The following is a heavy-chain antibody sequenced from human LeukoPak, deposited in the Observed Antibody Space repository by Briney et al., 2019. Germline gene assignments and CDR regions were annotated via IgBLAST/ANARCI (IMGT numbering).Heavy chain of an antibody. CDR3: ARDHSGSGRAFDI. Sequence: GGSLRLSCAASGFTVSSNYMSWVRQAPGKGLEWVSVIYSGGSTYYADSVKGRFTISRDNSKGTLYLQMNSLRAEDTAVFYCARDHSGSGRAFDIWGQGTMVTVSS. CDR1: GFTVSSNY. CDR2: IYSGGST. J-gene: IGHJ3*02. D-gene: IGHD1-26*01. V-gene: IGHV3-53*05.